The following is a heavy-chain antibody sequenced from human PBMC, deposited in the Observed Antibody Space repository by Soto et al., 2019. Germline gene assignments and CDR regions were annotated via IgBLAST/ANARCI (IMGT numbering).Heavy chain of an antibody. V-gene: IGHV4-31*03. J-gene: IGHJ5*02. CDR1: GGSITRGCYY. CDR3: ARLYDFWSGYYKGNWFDP. CDR2: IYNSGTT. D-gene: IGHD3-3*01. Sequence: PSETLSLTCTVSGGSITRGCYYWSWIRQHPGKGLEWIGYIYNSGTTYYNPSLKSRVTISVDTSKNQFSLKLSSVTAADTAVYYCARLYDFWSGYYKGNWFDPWGQGTLVTVSS.